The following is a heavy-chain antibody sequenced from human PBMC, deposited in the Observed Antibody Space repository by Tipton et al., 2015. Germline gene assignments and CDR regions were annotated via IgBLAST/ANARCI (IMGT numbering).Heavy chain of an antibody. Sequence: TLSLTCTVSGGSISSNKYYWGWIRQPPGKGLEWIGSIYYSGRTYYNPSLKSRATISVDTSKNQFSLKLTSVTAADTAVYYCACQDYDSLTRDYQTVDYWGQGTLVTVSS. CDR3: ACQDYDSLTRDYQTVDY. V-gene: IGHV4-39*01. D-gene: IGHD3-9*01. CDR2: IYYSGRT. CDR1: GGSISSNKYY. J-gene: IGHJ4*02.